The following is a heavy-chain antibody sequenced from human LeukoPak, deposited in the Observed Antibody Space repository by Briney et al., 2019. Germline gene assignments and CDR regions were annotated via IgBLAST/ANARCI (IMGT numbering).Heavy chain of an antibody. J-gene: IGHJ6*02. V-gene: IGHV3-30*18. Sequence: PGGSLRLSCAASGFTFRSYDMYWVRQAPGKGLEWVAVMSYDGSNKYYAGSVKGRFTISRDNSKNTLYLQMNSLRAEDSAVYYCAKKFRSSSHYYYYGMDVWGQGTTVTVSS. D-gene: IGHD6-13*01. CDR3: AKKFRSSSHYYYYGMDV. CDR2: MSYDGSNK. CDR1: GFTFRSYD.